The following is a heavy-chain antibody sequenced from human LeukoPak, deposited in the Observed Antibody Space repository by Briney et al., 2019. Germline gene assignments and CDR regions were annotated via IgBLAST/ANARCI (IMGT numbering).Heavy chain of an antibody. Sequence: SETLSLTCTVSGESISSYYWSWIRQPAGKGLEWIGRIYTSGSTNYNPSLKSRVTMSVDTSKNQFSLKLSSVTAADTAVYYCARDQVVAATSSSYFDYWGQGTLVTVSS. D-gene: IGHD2-15*01. CDR3: ARDQVVAATSSSYFDY. CDR2: IYTSGST. J-gene: IGHJ4*02. CDR1: GESISSYY. V-gene: IGHV4-4*07.